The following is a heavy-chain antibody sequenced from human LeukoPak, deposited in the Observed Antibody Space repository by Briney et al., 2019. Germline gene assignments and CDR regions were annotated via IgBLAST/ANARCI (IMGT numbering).Heavy chain of an antibody. J-gene: IGHJ3*02. CDR1: GGSISSYY. CDR2: IYYSGST. D-gene: IGHD3-3*01. V-gene: IGHV4-59*01. Sequence: SETLSLTCTVSGGSISSYYWSWIRQPPGKGLEWIGYIYYSGSTKYKPSFKSRVTISVDTSKNQFSLKLSSVTAADTAVYYYARGRFLDAFDIWGQGTMVTVSS. CDR3: ARGRFLDAFDI.